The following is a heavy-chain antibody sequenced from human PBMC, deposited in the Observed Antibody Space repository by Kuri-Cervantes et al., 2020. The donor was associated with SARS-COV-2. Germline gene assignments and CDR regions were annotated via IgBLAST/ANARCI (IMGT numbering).Heavy chain of an antibody. J-gene: IGHJ5*02. CDR2: IYYSGST. CDR3: ARGGACSSTSCYYWFDP. D-gene: IGHD2-2*01. Sequence: SETLSLTCTVSGGSISSSSYYWGWIRQPPGKELEWIGSIYYSGSTYYNPSLKSRVTISVDTSKNQFSLKLSSVTAADTAVYYCARGGACSSTSCYYWFDPWGQGTLVTVSS. V-gene: IGHV4-39*01. CDR1: GGSISSSSYY.